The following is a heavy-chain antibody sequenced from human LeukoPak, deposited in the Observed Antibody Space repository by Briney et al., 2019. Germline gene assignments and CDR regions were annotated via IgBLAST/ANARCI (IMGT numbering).Heavy chain of an antibody. J-gene: IGHJ3*02. V-gene: IGHV3-30*02. CDR3: AKDLWWFGEFPNVFDI. CDR2: IRYDGSNN. CDR1: GFTFSTSG. Sequence: PGGSLRLSCAASGFTFSTSGMHWVRQAPGKGLEWVAFIRYDGSNNYYAASVKGRFTISRDNSKNTLYLQMNSLRAEDTAVYYCAKDLWWFGEFPNVFDIWGQGTMVTVSS. D-gene: IGHD3-10*01.